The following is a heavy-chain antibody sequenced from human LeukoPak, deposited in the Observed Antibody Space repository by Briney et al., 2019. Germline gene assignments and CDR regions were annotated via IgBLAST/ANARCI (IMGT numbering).Heavy chain of an antibody. V-gene: IGHV3-74*01. Sequence: GGSLRLSCAASGFTVSSNYMSWVRQAPGKGLVWVSRINEDGSTTNYADSVKGRSTIFRDNAKNTLYLQMNSLRAEDTAVYYCVRDLGGRSGHWGQGTLVTVSS. J-gene: IGHJ4*02. CDR2: INEDGSTT. CDR1: GFTVSSNY. D-gene: IGHD1-26*01. CDR3: VRDLGGRSGH.